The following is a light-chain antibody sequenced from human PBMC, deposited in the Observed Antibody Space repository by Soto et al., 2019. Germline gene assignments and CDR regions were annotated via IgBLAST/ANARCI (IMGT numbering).Light chain of an antibody. J-gene: IGKJ1*01. CDR1: QSVSSSY. Sequence: EIVLTQSPGTLSLSPGERATLSCRASQSVSSSYLAWYQQKPGQAPRLLIYGASSRATGIPDRFSGSGSGTDFTLTISRLEPQAFAVYYCQQYGSSPLWTFGQGTRVDI. CDR2: GAS. V-gene: IGKV3-20*01. CDR3: QQYGSSPLWT.